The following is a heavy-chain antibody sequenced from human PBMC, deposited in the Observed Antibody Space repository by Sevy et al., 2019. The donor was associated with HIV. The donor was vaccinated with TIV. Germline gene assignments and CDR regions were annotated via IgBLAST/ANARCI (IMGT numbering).Heavy chain of an antibody. CDR2: ISNDGSDK. Sequence: GGSLRLSCAAAGFTFSRYGMHWARQAPGKGLEWVAVISNDGSDKEYAESVKGRFTVSRDNSKDTVYLQMNSLRPDDTAVYYCANSRGRYEGSSWLYYYYIMDVRGQGTTVTVSS. J-gene: IGHJ6*02. CDR1: GFTFSRYG. CDR3: ANSRGRYEGSSWLYYYYIMDV. D-gene: IGHD6-13*01. V-gene: IGHV3-30*18.